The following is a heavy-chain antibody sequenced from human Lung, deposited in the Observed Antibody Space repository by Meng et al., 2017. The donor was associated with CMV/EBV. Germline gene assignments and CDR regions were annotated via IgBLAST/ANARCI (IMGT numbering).Heavy chain of an antibody. D-gene: IGHD3-3*01. CDR2: IYYSGST. V-gene: IGHV4-59*01. CDR3: ARGGYYDFWSGYSYYYYYGMDV. J-gene: IGHJ6*02. CDR1: GGSISSYY. Sequence: SETLSLTXTVSGGSISSYYWSWIRQPPGKGLEWIGYIYYSGSTNYNPSLKSRVTISVDTSKNQFSLKLSSVTAADTAVYYCARGGYYDFWSGYSYYYYYGMDVWGQGTTVTGSS.